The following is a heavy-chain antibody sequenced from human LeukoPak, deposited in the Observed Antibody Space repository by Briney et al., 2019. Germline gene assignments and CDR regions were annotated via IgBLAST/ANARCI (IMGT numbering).Heavy chain of an antibody. CDR2: IYYSGST. D-gene: IGHD3-10*01. CDR1: GGSISSYY. V-gene: IGHV4-39*01. J-gene: IGHJ4*02. Sequence: PLETLSLTCTVSGGSISSYYWGWIRQPPGKGLEWIGSIYYSGSTYYNPSLKSRVTISVDTSKNQFSLKLSSVTAADTAVYYCARQNFIGYYGSGSYGDYFDYWGQGTLVTVSS. CDR3: ARQNFIGYYGSGSYGDYFDY.